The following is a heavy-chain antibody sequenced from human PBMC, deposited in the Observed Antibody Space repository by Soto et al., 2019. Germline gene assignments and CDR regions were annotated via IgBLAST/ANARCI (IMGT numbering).Heavy chain of an antibody. CDR3: VRTGLGFFDP. CDR2: IFYSGSS. J-gene: IGHJ5*02. D-gene: IGHD7-27*01. CDR1: GGSFRNYY. Sequence: TLSLTCGVYGGSFRNYYWSWVRQPPGKGLEWIGYIFYSGSSNYNPSLKSPVTISVDASKNQFSLKLSSVTAADTAVYYCVRTGLGFFDPWGQGTLVTVSS. V-gene: IGHV4-59*01.